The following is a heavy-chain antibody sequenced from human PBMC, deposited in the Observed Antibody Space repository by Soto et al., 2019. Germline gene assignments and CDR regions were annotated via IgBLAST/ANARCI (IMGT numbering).Heavy chain of an antibody. J-gene: IGHJ6*02. CDR2: ISAYNGNT. CDR1: GYTFISYG. D-gene: IGHD3-22*01. V-gene: IGHV1-18*01. Sequence: QVQLVQSGAEVKKPGASVKVSCKASGYTFISYGISWVRHAPGQGLAWMGWISAYNGNTNYAQKLQGRVTMTTDTSTSTAYMERRSLRSDDTAVYYCTYYYDSSGYYYYYGMDVWGQGTTVTVSS. CDR3: TYYYDSSGYYYYYGMDV.